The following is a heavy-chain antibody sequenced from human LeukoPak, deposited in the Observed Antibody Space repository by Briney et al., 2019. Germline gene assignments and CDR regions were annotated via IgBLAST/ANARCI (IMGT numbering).Heavy chain of an antibody. V-gene: IGHV5-51*01. Sequence: GESLNISCKASGYTFTNYWIGWVRQMPGKGLEWMGIIYPGDSHTIYSPSFQGQVTISADKSIGTAYLQCNSLKASDTAMYYCARQVLGVTSEGFDYWGQGTLVTVSS. CDR3: ARQVLGVTSEGFDY. CDR2: IYPGDSHT. J-gene: IGHJ4*02. D-gene: IGHD4-11*01. CDR1: GYTFTNYW.